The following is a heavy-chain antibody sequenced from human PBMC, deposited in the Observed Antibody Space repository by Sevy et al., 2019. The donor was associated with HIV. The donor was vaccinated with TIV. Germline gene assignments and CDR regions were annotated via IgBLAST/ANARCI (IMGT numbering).Heavy chain of an antibody. CDR3: ARGEGDLTI. D-gene: IGHD3-3*01. Sequence: SETLSLTCAVYGGSFSGYYWSWIRQPPGKGLEWIGEINHSVSTNYNPSLKSRVTISVDTSKNQFSLKLSSVTAADTAVYYCARGEGDLTIWGQGTLVTVSS. J-gene: IGHJ4*02. CDR1: GGSFSGYY. V-gene: IGHV4-34*01. CDR2: INHSVST.